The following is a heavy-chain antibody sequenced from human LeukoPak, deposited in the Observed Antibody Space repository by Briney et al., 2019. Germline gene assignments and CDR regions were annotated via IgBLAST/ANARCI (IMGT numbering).Heavy chain of an antibody. CDR3: ARFNSSSWYESVGMDV. CDR1: GGSISSSSYY. CDR2: IYYSGST. Sequence: SEALSLTCTVSGGSISSSSYYWGWIRQPPGKGLEWIGSIYYSGSTYYNPSLKSRVTISVDTSKNQFSLKLSSVTAADTAVYYCARFNSSSWYESVGMDVWGQGTTVTVSS. J-gene: IGHJ6*02. D-gene: IGHD6-13*01. V-gene: IGHV4-39*07.